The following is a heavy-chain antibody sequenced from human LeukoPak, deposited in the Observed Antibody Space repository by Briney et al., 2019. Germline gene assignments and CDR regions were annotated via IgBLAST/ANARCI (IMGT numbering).Heavy chain of an antibody. Sequence: SETLSLTCTVSGGSISSYYWSWIRQPPGKGLEWIGYIYYSGSTTYNPSLKSRVTISVDTSKNQFSLKLSSVTAADTAVYYCARVGADWFDPWGQGTLVTVSS. J-gene: IGHJ5*02. CDR2: IYYSGST. V-gene: IGHV4-59*01. CDR1: GGSISSYY. D-gene: IGHD1-26*01. CDR3: ARVGADWFDP.